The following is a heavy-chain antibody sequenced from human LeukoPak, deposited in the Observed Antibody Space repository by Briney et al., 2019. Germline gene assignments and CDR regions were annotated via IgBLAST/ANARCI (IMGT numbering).Heavy chain of an antibody. CDR2: ISGSGGST. D-gene: IGHD2-15*01. Sequence: GGSLRLSCAASGFTFSSYAMSWVRQAPGKGLEWVSAISGSGGSTYYADSVKGRFTISRDNSKNTLYLQMNSLRAEDTAVYYCAKDRTLVVAATPFDPWGQGTLVTVSS. J-gene: IGHJ5*02. CDR1: GFTFSSYA. CDR3: AKDRTLVVAATPFDP. V-gene: IGHV3-23*01.